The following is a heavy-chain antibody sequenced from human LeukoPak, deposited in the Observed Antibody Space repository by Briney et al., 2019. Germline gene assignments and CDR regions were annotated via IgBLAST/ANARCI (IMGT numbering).Heavy chain of an antibody. J-gene: IGHJ3*02. CDR1: GGSFSGYY. V-gene: IGHV4-34*01. D-gene: IGHD2-15*01. Sequence: PSETLSLTCAVYGGSFSGYYWSWIRQPPGKGLEWIGEINHSGSTNYNPSLKSRVTISVDTSKNQFSLKLSSVTAADTAVYYCARVPFLCSGGSCYSDAFDIWGQGTMVTASS. CDR3: ARVPFLCSGGSCYSDAFDI. CDR2: INHSGST.